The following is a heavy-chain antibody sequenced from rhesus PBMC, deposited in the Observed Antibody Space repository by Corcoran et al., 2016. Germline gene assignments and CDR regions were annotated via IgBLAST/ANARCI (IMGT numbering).Heavy chain of an antibody. CDR2: SRNGGGST. CDR3: ARDILGSSYGLDS. Sequence: EVQLVESGGGLAKPGGSLRLSCAASGFTFSDYYMDWVRQAPGKGLECVARSRNGGGSTWYADYVKGRLTISRENAKNTRYFQMNSLGAEDTAVYYWARDILGSSYGLDSWGQGVVVTVSS. CDR1: GFTFSDYY. D-gene: IGHD4-29*01. J-gene: IGHJ6*01. V-gene: IGHV3-178*01.